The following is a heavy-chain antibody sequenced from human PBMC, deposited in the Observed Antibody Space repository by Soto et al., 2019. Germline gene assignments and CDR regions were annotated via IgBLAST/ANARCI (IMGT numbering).Heavy chain of an antibody. D-gene: IGHD6-13*01. CDR3: ARSLRRTGIAAAGGFPDY. CDR1: GYTFTSYD. Sequence: GASVKVSCKASGYTFTSYDINWVRQATGQGLEWMGWMNPNSGNTGYAQKFQGRVTMTRNTSISTAYMELSSLRSDDTAVYYCARSLRRTGIAAAGGFPDYWGQGTLVTVSS. J-gene: IGHJ4*02. CDR2: MNPNSGNT. V-gene: IGHV1-8*01.